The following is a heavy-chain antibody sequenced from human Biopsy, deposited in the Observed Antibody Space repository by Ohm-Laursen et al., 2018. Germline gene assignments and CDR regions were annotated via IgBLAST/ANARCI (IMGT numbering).Heavy chain of an antibody. CDR3: ARLYRLDDYWNDDPPDAFDV. V-gene: IGHV4-59*01. D-gene: IGHD1-1*01. Sequence: SETLSLTCTVSGGSITDDYWSWIRQSPGKGLEWIGFISQGGDTTYNPSLRGRVAISVDTSKNQFSLKLSSVTAADTAIFFCARLYRLDDYWNDDPPDAFDVWGQGTRVTVSS. J-gene: IGHJ3*01. CDR1: GGSITDDY. CDR2: ISQGGDT.